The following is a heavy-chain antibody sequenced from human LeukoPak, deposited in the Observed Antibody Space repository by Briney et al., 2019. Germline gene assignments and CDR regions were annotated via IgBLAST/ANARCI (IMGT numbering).Heavy chain of an antibody. Sequence: PSETLSLTCAVYGGSFSGYYWSWIRQPPGKGLEWIGEINHSGSTNYNPPLKSRVTISVDTSKNQFSLKLSSVTAADTAVYHCAYYYGSGSSPDAFDIWGQGTMVTVSS. D-gene: IGHD3-10*01. J-gene: IGHJ3*02. CDR2: INHSGST. CDR1: GGSFSGYY. V-gene: IGHV4-34*01. CDR3: AYYYGSGSSPDAFDI.